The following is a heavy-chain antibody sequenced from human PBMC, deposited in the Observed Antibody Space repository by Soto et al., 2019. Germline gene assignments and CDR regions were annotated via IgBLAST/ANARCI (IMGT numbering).Heavy chain of an antibody. V-gene: IGHV4-59*01. CDR1: GGSISGYY. Sequence: SETLSLTCTVSGGSISGYYWSWIRQPPGKGLEWIGFIYYSGSTNYNPSLKSRVTISVDTSKNQFSLKLSSVTAADTAVYYCARGPGRVGYGDYHDNWFDPWGQGTLVTVSS. CDR2: IYYSGST. J-gene: IGHJ5*02. CDR3: ARGPGRVGYGDYHDNWFDP. D-gene: IGHD4-17*01.